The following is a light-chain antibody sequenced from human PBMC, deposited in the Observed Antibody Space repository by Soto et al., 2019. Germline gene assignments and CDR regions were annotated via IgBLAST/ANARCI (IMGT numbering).Light chain of an antibody. V-gene: IGLV1-47*01. CDR2: RNN. CDR3: TVWDDSLRGRL. CDR1: SSNIESNY. Sequence: QSVLTQPPSASGTPGQRVTISCSGSSSNIESNYVYWYQQLPGTAPRLLIYRNNQRPSGVPDRFSGSKSGTSASLAISALRSEDEGDYYCTVWDDSLRGRLFGGGTKVTVL. J-gene: IGLJ2*01.